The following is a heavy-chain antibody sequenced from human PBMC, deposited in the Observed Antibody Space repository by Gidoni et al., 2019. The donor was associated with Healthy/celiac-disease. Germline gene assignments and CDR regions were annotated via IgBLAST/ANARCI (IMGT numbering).Heavy chain of an antibody. CDR3: ARGDYDFWSGYPLDY. CDR2: INAGNGNT. V-gene: IGHV1-3*01. CDR1: GYTFTSYA. D-gene: IGHD3-3*01. Sequence: QVQLVQSGAEVKKPGASVKVSCKASGYTFTSYAMHWVRQAPGQRLEWMGWINAGNGNTKYSQKFQGRVTITRDTSASTAYMELSSLRSEDTAVYYCARGDYDFWSGYPLDYWGQGTLVTVSS. J-gene: IGHJ4*02.